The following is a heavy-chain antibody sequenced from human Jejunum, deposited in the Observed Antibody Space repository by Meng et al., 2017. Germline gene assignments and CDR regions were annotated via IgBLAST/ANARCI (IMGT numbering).Heavy chain of an antibody. CDR1: GGSINSDGYT. D-gene: IGHD2-2*03. J-gene: IGHJ4*02. Sequence: QLQLQQAGSGLVKPSQTLSPTFAVSGGSINSDGYTWSWIRQPPGKGLEWIGYIYHTGSPYYNPSLKSRLTISVDRSENQFSLKLSSVTAADTAVYYCARMDSAFHYFDYWGQGTLVTVSS. CDR3: ARMDSAFHYFDY. CDR2: IYHTGSP. V-gene: IGHV4-30-2*01.